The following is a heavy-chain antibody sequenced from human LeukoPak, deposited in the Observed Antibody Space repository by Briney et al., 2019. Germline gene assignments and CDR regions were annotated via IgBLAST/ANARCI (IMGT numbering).Heavy chain of an antibody. CDR2: IIPILGIA. CDR1: GGTFSSYA. V-gene: IGHV1-69*04. Sequence: GSSVKVSCKASGGTFSSYAISWVRQAPGQGLEWMGRIIPILGIANYAQKFQGRVTMTRDTSISTAYMELSRLRSDDTAVYYCARALRVTAPICLWGQGTLVTVSS. J-gene: IGHJ4*02. CDR3: ARALRVTAPICL. D-gene: IGHD2-21*02.